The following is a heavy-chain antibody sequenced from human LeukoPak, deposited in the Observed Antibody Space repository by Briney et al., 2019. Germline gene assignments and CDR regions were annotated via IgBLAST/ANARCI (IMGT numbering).Heavy chain of an antibody. CDR3: ARDPRIAAAGRDWFDP. CDR1: GYTLTELS. Sequence: ASVKVSCKVSGYTLTELSMHWVRQAPGKGLEWMGGFDPEDGETIYAQKFQGRVTMTEDTSTDTAYMELSSLRSEDTAVYYCARDPRIAAAGRDWFDPWGQGTLVTVSS. CDR2: FDPEDGET. D-gene: IGHD6-13*01. J-gene: IGHJ5*02. V-gene: IGHV1-24*01.